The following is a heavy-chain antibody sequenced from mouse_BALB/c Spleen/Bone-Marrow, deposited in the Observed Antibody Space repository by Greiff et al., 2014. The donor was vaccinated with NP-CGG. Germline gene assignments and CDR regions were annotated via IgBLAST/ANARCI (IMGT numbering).Heavy chain of an antibody. Sequence: VQLKHSGPELMKPGASVKISCKASGYSFTSYYMHWVKQSHGKSLEWIGYIDPFNGGTSYNQKFKGKATLTVDKSSSTAYMHLSSLTSEDSAVYYCAPLSRYFDVWGAGTTVTVSS. CDR3: APLSRYFDV. CDR1: GYSFTSYY. D-gene: IGHD6-2*01. V-gene: IGHV1S135*01. J-gene: IGHJ1*01. CDR2: IDPFNGGT.